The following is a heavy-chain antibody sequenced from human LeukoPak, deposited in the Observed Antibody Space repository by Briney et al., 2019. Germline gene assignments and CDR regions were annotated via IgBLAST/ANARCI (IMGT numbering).Heavy chain of an antibody. CDR1: GFTFSNYW. CDR3: ARRRTIGDYDY. J-gene: IGHJ4*02. Sequence: GGSLRLSCAASGFTFSNYWMHWVRRAPGKGLMWAARISYDGSSADHADSVKGRFTISRDNAKNTLCLQMNSLRVEDTGVYYCARRRTIGDYDYWGQGTLVTVSS. CDR2: ISYDGSSA. V-gene: IGHV3-74*01. D-gene: IGHD3-16*01.